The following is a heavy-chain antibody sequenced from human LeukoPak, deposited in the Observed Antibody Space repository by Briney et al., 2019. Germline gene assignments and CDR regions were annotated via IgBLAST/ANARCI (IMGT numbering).Heavy chain of an antibody. CDR2: IYHSGGT. Sequence: SETLSLTCTVSGGSISSYCWGWIRQPPGKGLEWIGSIYHSGGTYYNPSLKSRVTISGDTSKNQFSLKLNSVTAADTAVYYCARDSGTMVRGIIGYWGQGTLVTVSS. D-gene: IGHD3-10*01. J-gene: IGHJ4*02. CDR3: ARDSGTMVRGIIGY. V-gene: IGHV4-38-2*02. CDR1: GGSISSYC.